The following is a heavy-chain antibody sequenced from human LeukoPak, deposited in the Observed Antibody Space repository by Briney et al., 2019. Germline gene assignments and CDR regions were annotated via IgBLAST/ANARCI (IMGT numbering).Heavy chain of an antibody. V-gene: IGHV4-34*01. Sequence: PSETLSLTCAVYGGSFSGYYWSWIRQPPGKGLEWIGEINHSGSTNYNPSLKSRVTISVDTSKNQFSLKLSSVTAADTAVYYCARQSSGRQQLTHWGQGTLVTVSS. J-gene: IGHJ4*02. D-gene: IGHD6-13*01. CDR3: ARQSSGRQQLTH. CDR1: GGSFSGYY. CDR2: INHSGST.